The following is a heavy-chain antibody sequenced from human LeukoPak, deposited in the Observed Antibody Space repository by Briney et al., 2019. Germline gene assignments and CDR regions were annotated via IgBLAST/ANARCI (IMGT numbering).Heavy chain of an antibody. Sequence: GRSLRLSCAASGFTFSSYGVHWVRQAPGKGLEWVAVISYDGSNKYYADSVKGRFTISRDNSKNTLYLQMNSLRAEDTAVYYCAKEGVVVAAGFYFDYWGQGTLVTVSS. CDR2: ISYDGSNK. V-gene: IGHV3-30*18. D-gene: IGHD2-15*01. CDR1: GFTFSSYG. J-gene: IGHJ4*02. CDR3: AKEGVVVAAGFYFDY.